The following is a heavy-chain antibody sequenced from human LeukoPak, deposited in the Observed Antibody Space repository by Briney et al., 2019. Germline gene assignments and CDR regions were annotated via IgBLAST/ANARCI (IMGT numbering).Heavy chain of an antibody. Sequence: ASVKVSYKASGYTFTSYYMHWVRQAPGQGLEWMGIINPSGGSTSYAQKFQGRVTMTRDTSTSTVYMELSSLRSEDTAVYHCARVTRPRYCSSTSCYRDPLGYWGQGTLVTVSS. D-gene: IGHD2-2*02. CDR3: ARVTRPRYCSSTSCYRDPLGY. CDR1: GYTFTSYY. V-gene: IGHV1-46*01. J-gene: IGHJ4*02. CDR2: INPSGGST.